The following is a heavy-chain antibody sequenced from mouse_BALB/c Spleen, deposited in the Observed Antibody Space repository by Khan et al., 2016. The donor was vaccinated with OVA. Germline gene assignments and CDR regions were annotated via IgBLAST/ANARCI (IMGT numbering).Heavy chain of an antibody. CDR2: INPSAGYT. CDR1: GYTFTSYW. V-gene: IGHV1-7*01. CDR3: ARDRIDY. Sequence: QVQLKQSGAELAKPGASVKMSCKASGYTFTSYWMHWVKQRPGQGLEWIGYINPSAGYTDYNQKFKDKATLTADKSSSTAYMQLNSLTSEDSAVYNVARDRIDYWGQGTTLTVSS. J-gene: IGHJ2*01.